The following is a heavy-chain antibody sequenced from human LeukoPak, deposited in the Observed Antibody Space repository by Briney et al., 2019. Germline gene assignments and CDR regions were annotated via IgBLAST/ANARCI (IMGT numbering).Heavy chain of an antibody. CDR3: STDRTHWAFDC. V-gene: IGHV3-48*02. CDR2: ISSGSSAI. CDR1: FSPTEAL. D-gene: IGHD7-27*01. J-gene: IGHJ4*02. Sequence: GGSLRLSCVPCLFSPTEALMNSGCQAPGKGLEWVSYISSGSSAIYYTDSVKGRFTVSRENAKSSLYLQMDSLRDDDTAIYYYSTDRTHWAFDCWGQGTLVTVSS.